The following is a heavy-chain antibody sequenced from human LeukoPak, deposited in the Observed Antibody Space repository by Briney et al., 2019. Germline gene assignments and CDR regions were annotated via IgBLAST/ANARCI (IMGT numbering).Heavy chain of an antibody. D-gene: IGHD2-21*01. V-gene: IGHV3-53*01. CDR2: IYSGGST. J-gene: IGHJ4*02. CDR1: GFTFRXXX. Sequence: LSCAASGFTFRXXXXSWVRQXXXXXXXXVSVIYSGGSTYYADSVKGRFTISRDNSKNTVYLQMNSLRAEDTAVYYCARGSGXXXYCDWGQGAXXXXXX. CDR3: ARGSGXXXYCD.